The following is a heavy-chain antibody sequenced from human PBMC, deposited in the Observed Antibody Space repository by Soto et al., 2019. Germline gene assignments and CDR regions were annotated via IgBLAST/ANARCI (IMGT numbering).Heavy chain of an antibody. CDR1: GFSLSTGGLG. V-gene: IGHV2-5*02. CDR3: IHSRCGGACLPSYSSHYYSGMDV. D-gene: IGHD2-21*02. CDR2: IYWDDDK. J-gene: IGHJ6*02. Sequence: QITLKESGPTLVKPTETLTLTCTFSGFSLSTGGLGVGWVRQPPGKALEWLALIYWDDDKRYSPSLKSRLSTSGDTSNNQVVLTMTAMAPVDTATYYCIHSRCGGACLPSYSSHYYSGMDVWGQGTTVTVSS.